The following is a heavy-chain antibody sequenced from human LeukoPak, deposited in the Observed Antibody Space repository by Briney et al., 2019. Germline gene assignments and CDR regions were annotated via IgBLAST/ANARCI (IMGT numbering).Heavy chain of an antibody. CDR1: GYTFTSYD. Sequence: ASVKVSCKASGYTFTSYDINWVRQATGQGLEWMGWMNPNSGNTGYAQKFQGRVTMTEDTSTDTAYMELSSLRSEDTAVYYCATDLTAMASAYYWGQGTLVTVSS. CDR2: MNPNSGNT. V-gene: IGHV1-8*02. CDR3: ATDLTAMASAYY. J-gene: IGHJ4*02. D-gene: IGHD5-18*01.